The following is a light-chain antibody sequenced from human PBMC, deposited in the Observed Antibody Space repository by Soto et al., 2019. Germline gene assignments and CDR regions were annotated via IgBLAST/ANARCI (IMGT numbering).Light chain of an antibody. CDR1: QSVTTF. J-gene: IGKJ1*01. V-gene: IGKV3-11*01. CDR2: DAS. Sequence: EIVLTQSPAPLSLSPGERATLSFTASQSVTTFLAWYPQQPAQAPRLLISDASNRATGIPGRFRGSGSETDFSLTRSSLEPEYFAVYYCQQCINWPWTFGQGTKVEI. CDR3: QQCINWPWT.